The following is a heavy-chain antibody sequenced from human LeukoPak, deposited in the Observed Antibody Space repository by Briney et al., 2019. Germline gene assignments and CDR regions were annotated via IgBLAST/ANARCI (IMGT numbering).Heavy chain of an antibody. J-gene: IGHJ6*02. CDR1: GYTFMNYW. V-gene: IGHV5-10-1*01. Sequence: KNGESLKISCKGSGYTFMNYWIIWVRQMPGKGLEWMGRIDPSDSYTNYSPSFQGHVTLSADKSINTAYLQWGSLEASDTAVYYCARQGYFETSTLTAYIMDVWGQGTTVTVSS. CDR2: IDPSDSYT. D-gene: IGHD3-9*01. CDR3: ARQGYFETSTLTAYIMDV.